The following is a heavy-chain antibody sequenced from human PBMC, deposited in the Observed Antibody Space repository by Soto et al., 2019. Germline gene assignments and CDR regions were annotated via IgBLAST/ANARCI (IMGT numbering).Heavy chain of an antibody. CDR1: GGSISSYY. V-gene: IGHV4-59*01. CDR2: IYYSGST. J-gene: IGHJ4*02. Sequence: PSETLSLTCTVSGGSISSYYWSWIRQPPGKGLEWIGYIYYSGSTNYNPSLKSRVTISVDTSKNQFSLKLSSVTAADTAVYYCAAWLRGYFDYWGQGTLVTVSS. CDR3: AAWLRGYFDY. D-gene: IGHD5-12*01.